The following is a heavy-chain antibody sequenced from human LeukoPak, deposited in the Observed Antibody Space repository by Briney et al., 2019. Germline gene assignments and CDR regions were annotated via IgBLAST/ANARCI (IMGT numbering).Heavy chain of an antibody. CDR3: ARGAWATRLAS. Sequence: SETLSLTCAVYGGSFSGYYWSWIRQPPGKGLEWIGEINHSGSTNYNPSLKSRVTISVDTSENQFSLKLSSVTAADTAVYYCARGAWATRLASWGLGTPVIVSS. J-gene: IGHJ4*02. D-gene: IGHD2-15*01. V-gene: IGHV4-34*01. CDR2: INHSGST. CDR1: GGSFSGYY.